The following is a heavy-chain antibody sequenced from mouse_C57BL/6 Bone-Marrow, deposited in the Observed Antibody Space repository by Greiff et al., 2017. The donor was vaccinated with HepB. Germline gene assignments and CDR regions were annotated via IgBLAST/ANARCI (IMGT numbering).Heavy chain of an antibody. CDR2: INPNNGGT. V-gene: IGHV1-18*01. CDR1: GYTFTDYN. J-gene: IGHJ3*01. Sequence: EVQLQQSGPELVKPGASVKIPCKASGYTFTDYNMDWVKQSHGKSLEWIGDINPNNGGTSYNQKFKGKATLTVDKATSTAYLELRSLTSEDTAVYYCARGGYGSSSFAYWGQGTLVTVSA. CDR3: ARGGYGSSSFAY. D-gene: IGHD1-1*01.